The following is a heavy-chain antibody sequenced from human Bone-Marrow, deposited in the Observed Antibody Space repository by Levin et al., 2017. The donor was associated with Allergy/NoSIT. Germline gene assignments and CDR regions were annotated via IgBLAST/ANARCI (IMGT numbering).Heavy chain of an antibody. CDR2: IHSSGST. Sequence: SETLSLTCSVSGGSVTSGDYYWSWIRKPPGKGLEWIGFIHSSGSTNYIPSLKSRVTMSHDTSKTQLSLSLTSVTAADTAIYYGARVSAADGTRLFDYWGQGTLVTVSS. CDR3: ARVSAADGTRLFDY. D-gene: IGHD6-13*01. CDR1: GGSVTSGDYY. J-gene: IGHJ4*02. V-gene: IGHV4-61*08.